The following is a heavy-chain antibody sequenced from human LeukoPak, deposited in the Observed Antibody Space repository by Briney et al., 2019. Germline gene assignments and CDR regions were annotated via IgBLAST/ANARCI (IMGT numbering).Heavy chain of an antibody. Sequence: GGSLRLSCAASGFTFSSYGMSWVRQAPGKGLEWVSAISGSAGSTSYADSVKGRFTISRDNSKNTLYLQMNSLRAEDTAVYYCAKDGVAGKIMYYFDYWGQGTLVTVSS. CDR3: AKDGVAGKIMYYFDY. CDR2: ISGSAGST. J-gene: IGHJ4*02. V-gene: IGHV3-23*01. CDR1: GFTFSSYG. D-gene: IGHD6-19*01.